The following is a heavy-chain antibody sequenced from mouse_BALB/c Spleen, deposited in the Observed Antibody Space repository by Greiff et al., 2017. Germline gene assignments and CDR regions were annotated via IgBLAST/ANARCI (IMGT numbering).Heavy chain of an antibody. J-gene: IGHJ1*01. CDR1: GYSITSGYY. CDR2: ISYDGSN. CDR3: AREGGLRRGYFDV. V-gene: IGHV3-6*02. D-gene: IGHD1-1*01. Sequence: EVKLQESGPGLVKPSQSLSLTCSVTGYSITSGYYWNWIRQFPGNKLEWMGYISYDGSNNYNPSLKNRISITRDTSKNQFFLKLNSVTTEDTATYYCAREGGLRRGYFDVWGAGTTVTVSS.